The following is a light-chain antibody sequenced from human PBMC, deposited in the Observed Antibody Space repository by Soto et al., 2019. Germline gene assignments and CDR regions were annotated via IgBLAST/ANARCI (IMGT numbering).Light chain of an antibody. CDR1: QSVINY. J-gene: IGKJ5*01. Sequence: EILLTHSQGTLSLSPCERATLSSSASQSVINYLAWYQQKPGQAPRLLIYDASTRATGIPARFSGSGSGTDFTLTISSLEPEDFAVYYCQQRTNWPPSITFGQGTRLEI. CDR2: DAS. CDR3: QQRTNWPPSIT. V-gene: IGKV3-11*01.